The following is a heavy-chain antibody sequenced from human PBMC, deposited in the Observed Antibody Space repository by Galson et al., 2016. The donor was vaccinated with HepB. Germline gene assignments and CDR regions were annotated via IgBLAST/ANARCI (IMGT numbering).Heavy chain of an antibody. V-gene: IGHV4-59*11. J-gene: IGHJ6*02. CDR2: VHYSGIT. Sequence: LPCAVSGASISGHYWSWIRQPPGKGLEWIGYVHYSGITNYNPSLKSRVSISIDTSKTHFSLRLTSLTVADTAIYYCARDGRAWVGLDVWGQGTTVTVSS. CDR1: GASISGHY. D-gene: IGHD3/OR15-3a*01. CDR3: ARDGRAWVGLDV.